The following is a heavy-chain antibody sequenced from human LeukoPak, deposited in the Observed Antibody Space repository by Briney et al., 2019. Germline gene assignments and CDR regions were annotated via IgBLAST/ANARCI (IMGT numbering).Heavy chain of an antibody. CDR3: ARAWYYDFWSGWYYYYYMDV. Sequence: GGSLRLSCAASGFTFSDYYMSWIRQAPGKGLEWVSYISSSGSTIYYADSVKGRFTISRDNAKNSLYLQMNSLRAEDTAVYYCARAWYYDFWSGWYYYYYMDVWGKGTTVTVSS. CDR1: GFTFSDYY. V-gene: IGHV3-11*04. CDR2: ISSSGSTI. J-gene: IGHJ6*03. D-gene: IGHD3-3*01.